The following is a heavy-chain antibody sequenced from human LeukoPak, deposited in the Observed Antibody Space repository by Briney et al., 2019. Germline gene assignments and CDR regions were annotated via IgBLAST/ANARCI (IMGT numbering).Heavy chain of an antibody. Sequence: GRSLRLSCAASGFTFSSYAMHWVRQAPGKGLEWVAVISYDGSNKYYADSVKGRFTISRDNSKNTLYLQMNSLRAEDTAVYYCARGPEYLDYWGQGTLVTVSS. V-gene: IGHV3-30-3*01. CDR3: ARGPEYLDY. CDR2: ISYDGSNK. CDR1: GFTFSSYA. D-gene: IGHD1-14*01. J-gene: IGHJ4*02.